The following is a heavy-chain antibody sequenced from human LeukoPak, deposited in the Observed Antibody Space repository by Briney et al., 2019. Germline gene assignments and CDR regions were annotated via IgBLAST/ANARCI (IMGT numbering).Heavy chain of an antibody. V-gene: IGHV4-34*01. CDR1: GGSFSGYY. CDR2: INHRGST. Sequence: PSETLSLTCAVYGGSFSGYYWSWIRQPPGKGLEWIGEINHRGSTNYNPSLKSRVTISVDTSKNQFSLKLSSVTAADTAVYYCARGNYDILTGYLYWGQGTLVTVSS. J-gene: IGHJ4*02. CDR3: ARGNYDILTGYLY. D-gene: IGHD3-9*01.